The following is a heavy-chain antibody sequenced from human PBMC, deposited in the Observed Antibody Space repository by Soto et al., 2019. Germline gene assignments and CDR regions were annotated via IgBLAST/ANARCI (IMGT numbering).Heavy chain of an antibody. V-gene: IGHV1-69*01. Sequence: QVQLVQSGAEVKKPGSSVKVSSKASGGTFSSYAISWVRQAPGQGLEWMGGIIPIFGTANYAQKFQGRVTITADESTSTAYMELSSLRSEDTAVYYCAREGRYYGSGSVAADYYYYGMDVWGQGTTVTVSS. D-gene: IGHD3-10*01. J-gene: IGHJ6*02. CDR3: AREGRYYGSGSVAADYYYYGMDV. CDR2: IIPIFGTA. CDR1: GGTFSSYA.